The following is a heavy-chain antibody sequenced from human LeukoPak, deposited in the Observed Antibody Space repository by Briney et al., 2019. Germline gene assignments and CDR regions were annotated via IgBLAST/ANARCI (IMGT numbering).Heavy chain of an antibody. CDR2: INPNSGDT. V-gene: IGHV1-2*02. J-gene: IGHJ5*02. Sequence: ASVKVSCKASGYTFTDYYLHWVRQAPGQGLEWMGCINPNSGDTNYAQTFRGRVTMTSDRSISTAYMELSILRSDDTAVYYCARSAFIDNWFDPWGQGTQVTVSS. CDR1: GYTFTDYY. CDR3: ARSAFIDNWFDP.